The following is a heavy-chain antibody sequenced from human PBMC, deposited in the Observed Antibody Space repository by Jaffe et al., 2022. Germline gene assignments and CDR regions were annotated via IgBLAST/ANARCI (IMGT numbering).Heavy chain of an antibody. CDR2: TRNSASSYST. CDR3: ARGSSVWPYYFDS. Sequence: EVQLVESGGGLVQPGGSLRLSCAASGFTFSDHYMDWVRQAPGKGLEWVGRTRNSASSYSTEYAASVKGRFTLSRDDSKNSLYLQMNTLKTEDTAVYYCARGSSVWPYYFDSWGQGTLVTVSS. D-gene: IGHD6-19*01. V-gene: IGHV3-72*01. J-gene: IGHJ4*02. CDR1: GFTFSDHY.